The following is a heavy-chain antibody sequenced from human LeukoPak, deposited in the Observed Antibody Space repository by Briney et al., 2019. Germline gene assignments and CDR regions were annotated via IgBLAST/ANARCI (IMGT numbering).Heavy chain of an antibody. J-gene: IGHJ6*02. D-gene: IGHD3-9*01. V-gene: IGHV1-18*01. Sequence: ASVKVSCKASGYTFTSYGISWVRQAPGQGLEWMGWISAYNGNTNYAQKLQGRVTMTTDTSTSTAYMELRSLRSDDTAVYYCARDLARYFDWSFPPDEYYYYGMDVWGQGTTVTVSS. CDR3: ARDLARYFDWSFPPDEYYYYGMDV. CDR1: GYTFTSYG. CDR2: ISAYNGNT.